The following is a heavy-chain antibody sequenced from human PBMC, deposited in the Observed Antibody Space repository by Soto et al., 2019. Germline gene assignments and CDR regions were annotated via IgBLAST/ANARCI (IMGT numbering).Heavy chain of an antibody. D-gene: IGHD5-12*01. J-gene: IGHJ4*02. V-gene: IGHV4-59*08. CDR1: GGSISSYY. CDR3: ARHGGYSGYDLDY. Sequence: SETLSLTCTVSGGSISSYYWSWIRQPPGKGLEWIGYIYYSGSTNYNPSLKSRVTISVDTSNNQFSLKLSSVTAADTAVYYCARHGGYSGYDLDYWGQGTLVTVSS. CDR2: IYYSGST.